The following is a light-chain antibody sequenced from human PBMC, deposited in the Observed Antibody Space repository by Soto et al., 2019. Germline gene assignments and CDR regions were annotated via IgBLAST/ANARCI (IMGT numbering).Light chain of an antibody. CDR2: GAS. V-gene: IGKV3-20*01. J-gene: IGKJ4*01. Sequence: EIVLTQSPGTLSLSPGESATLSCRASQSISSSYLAWYQQKTGQAPRILIYGASSRATGIPDRFSGSGSGTDFNLTISRLEPEDFAVYYCQQYGSSPLTCGGGTKVDIK. CDR1: QSISSSY. CDR3: QQYGSSPLT.